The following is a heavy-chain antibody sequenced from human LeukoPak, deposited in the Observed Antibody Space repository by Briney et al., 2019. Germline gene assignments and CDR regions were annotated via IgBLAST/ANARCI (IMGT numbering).Heavy chain of an antibody. V-gene: IGHV3-53*04. D-gene: IGHD1-7*01. J-gene: IGHJ3*02. CDR1: GFTVGSNY. CDR3: ARASGNYKDAFDI. CDR2: IYSGGRT. Sequence: GGSLRLSCAASGFTVGSNYMSWVRQAPGKGLEWVSVIYSGGRTYYADSVKGRFTISRHNSKNTLYLQMNSLRAEDTAVYYCARASGNYKDAFDIWGQGTMVTVSS.